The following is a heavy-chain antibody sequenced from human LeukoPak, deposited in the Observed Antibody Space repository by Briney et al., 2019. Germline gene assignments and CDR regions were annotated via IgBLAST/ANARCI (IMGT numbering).Heavy chain of an antibody. Sequence: GGSLRLSCAASGFTFSSYAMHWVRQAPGKGLEWVAVISYDGSNKYYADSVKGRFTISRDNSKNTLYLQMNSLRAEDTAVYYCARENYDILTGDIDYWGQGTLVTVSS. J-gene: IGHJ4*02. D-gene: IGHD3-9*01. V-gene: IGHV3-30*04. CDR3: ARENYDILTGDIDY. CDR1: GFTFSSYA. CDR2: ISYDGSNK.